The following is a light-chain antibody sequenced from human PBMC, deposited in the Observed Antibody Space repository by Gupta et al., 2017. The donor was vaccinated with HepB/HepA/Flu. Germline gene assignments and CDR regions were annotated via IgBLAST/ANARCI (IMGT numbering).Light chain of an antibody. CDR3: QQTDGTPYT. Sequence: DIQMTQSPSSLSASVGDRVTITCRASQGISSSLSWYQQKPGTAPKLLIYRGFSLQSGVPSRFSGSGYGTDFTLTITRLQPEDSATYCCQQTDGTPYTFGQGTQLEIK. J-gene: IGKJ2*01. CDR2: RGF. CDR1: QGISSS. V-gene: IGKV1-39*01.